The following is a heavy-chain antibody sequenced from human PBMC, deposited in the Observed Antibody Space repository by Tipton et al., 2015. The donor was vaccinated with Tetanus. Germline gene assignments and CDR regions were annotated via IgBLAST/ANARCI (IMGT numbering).Heavy chain of an antibody. CDR1: GGSISSGGYY. CDR2: IYYTGNT. D-gene: IGHD6-13*01. CDR3: ARGWGSSWYYFDY. V-gene: IGHV4-31*03. J-gene: IGHJ4*02. Sequence: TLSLTCTVSGGSISSGGYYWTWIRQHPERGLEWIGYIYYTGNTYYNPSLKSRVTMSVDTSKRQFSLKLNSVTAADTAVYYCARGWGSSWYYFDYWGQGILVTVSS.